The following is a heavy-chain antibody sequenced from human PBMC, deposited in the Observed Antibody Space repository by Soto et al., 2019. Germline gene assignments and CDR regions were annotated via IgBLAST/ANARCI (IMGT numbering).Heavy chain of an antibody. D-gene: IGHD3-22*01. CDR2: IIPIIGTA. J-gene: IGHJ4*02. V-gene: IGHV1-69*13. CDR1: GGTFSSYA. CDR3: AREGSSGYDY. Sequence: GASVKVSCKASGGTFSSYAISWVRQAPGQGLEWMGGIIPIIGTANYAQKFQGRVTITADESTSTAYMELSSLRSEDTAVYYCAREGSSGYDYWGQGTLVTVSS.